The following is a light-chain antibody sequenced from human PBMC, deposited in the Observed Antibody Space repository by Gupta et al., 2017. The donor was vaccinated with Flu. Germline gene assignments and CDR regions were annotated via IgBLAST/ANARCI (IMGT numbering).Light chain of an antibody. J-gene: IGKJ2*01. Sequence: VTPVQPASISCKSSPSLLSSDVETYLYWYLQKPGQSPQLLVYDVFNRYSGVPDRFSGSGSGTDFTLKISRVEAEDVGFYYCKQGLQCPYTFGQGTKLEI. V-gene: IGKV2D-29*02. CDR3: KQGLQCPYT. CDR1: PSLLSSDVETY. CDR2: DVF.